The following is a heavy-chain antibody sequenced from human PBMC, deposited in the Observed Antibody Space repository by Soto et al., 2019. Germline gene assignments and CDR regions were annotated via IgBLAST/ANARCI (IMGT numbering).Heavy chain of an antibody. V-gene: IGHV1-18*01. D-gene: IGHD2-15*01. CDR1: GYTFTSYG. CDR2: ISAYNGNT. CDR3: ARTELGYCSGGSWSTCFTWFDP. J-gene: IGHJ5*02. Sequence: ASVKVSCKASGYTFTSYGISWVRQAPGQGLEWMGWISAYNGNTNYAQKLQGRVTMTTDTSTSTAYMELRSLRSDDTAVYYCARTELGYCSGGSWSTCFTWFDPWGQGTLVTVSS.